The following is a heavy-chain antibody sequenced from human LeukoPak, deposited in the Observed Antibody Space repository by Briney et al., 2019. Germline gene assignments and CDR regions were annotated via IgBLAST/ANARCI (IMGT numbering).Heavy chain of an antibody. Sequence: SETLSLTCAVYGESFDGFYWNWIRQFPGKGLEWLGEVNYSGTSDYNPALESRVDISADPSKRQSSLKLTSVTASDTAVYYCAVRLTTSRLATATTWFDPWGQGTLVSVSS. CDR3: AVRLTTSRLATATTWFDP. J-gene: IGHJ5*02. D-gene: IGHD1-1*01. CDR1: GESFDGFY. V-gene: IGHV4-34*01. CDR2: VNYSGTS.